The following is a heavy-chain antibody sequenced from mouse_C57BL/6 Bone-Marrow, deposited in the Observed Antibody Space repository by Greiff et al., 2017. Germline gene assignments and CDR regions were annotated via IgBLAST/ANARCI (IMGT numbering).Heavy chain of an antibody. D-gene: IGHD2-12*01. CDR3: AREGLLYGMDY. CDR1: GFTFSDYG. Sequence: DVMLVESGGGLVKPGGSLKLSCAASGFTFSDYGMHWVRQAPEKGLEWVAYISSGSSTIYYADTVTGRFTISSNNAKNTLFLQLTSLRSEDTAMYYCAREGLLYGMDYWGQGTSVTVSS. V-gene: IGHV5-17*01. J-gene: IGHJ4*01. CDR2: ISSGSSTI.